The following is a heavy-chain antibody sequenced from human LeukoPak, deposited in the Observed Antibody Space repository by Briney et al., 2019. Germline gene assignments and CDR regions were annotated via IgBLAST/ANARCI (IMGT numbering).Heavy chain of an antibody. CDR3: ARGDDYGDSFDY. CDR1: GFTFSSFW. J-gene: IGHJ4*02. Sequence: GGSLRLSCEASGFTFSSFWMNCVRQAPGKRLEWVANIKQDGSENYCVDSVKGRFTISRDNAKNSLYLQMNSLRAEDTAVYYCARGDDYGDSFDYWGQGTLVTVSS. D-gene: IGHD4-17*01. CDR2: IKQDGSEN. V-gene: IGHV3-7*01.